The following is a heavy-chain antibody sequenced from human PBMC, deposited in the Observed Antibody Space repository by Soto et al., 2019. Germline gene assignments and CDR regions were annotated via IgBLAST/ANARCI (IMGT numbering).Heavy chain of an antibody. Sequence: PEGSLRLSCAASGFTFSSYAMSWVRQAPGKGLEWVSAISGSGGSTYYADSVKGRFTISRDNSKNTLYLQMNSLRAEDTAVYYCAKVYYYDSSGYLDYWGQGTLVTVSS. CDR2: ISGSGGST. CDR1: GFTFSSYA. CDR3: AKVYYYDSSGYLDY. D-gene: IGHD3-22*01. V-gene: IGHV3-23*01. J-gene: IGHJ4*02.